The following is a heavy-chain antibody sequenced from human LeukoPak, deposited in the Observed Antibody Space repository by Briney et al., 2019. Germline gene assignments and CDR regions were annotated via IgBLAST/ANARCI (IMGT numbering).Heavy chain of an antibody. Sequence: SQTLSLTCAISGDSVSSNSAAWNWIRQSPSRGLEWLGRTYYRSKWYNDYAVSVKSRITINPDTSKNQFSLHLNSVTPEDKAVYYCARDQGYASGAWSDAFNIWGQGTMVTVSS. D-gene: IGHD6-19*01. J-gene: IGHJ3*02. CDR2: TYYRSKWYN. V-gene: IGHV6-1*01. CDR3: ARDQGYASGAWSDAFNI. CDR1: GDSVSSNSAA.